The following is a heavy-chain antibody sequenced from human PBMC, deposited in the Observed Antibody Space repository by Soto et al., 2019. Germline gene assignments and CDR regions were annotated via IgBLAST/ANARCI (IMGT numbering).Heavy chain of an antibody. J-gene: IGHJ6*02. CDR1: GGSISSYY. V-gene: IGHV4-59*01. CDR2: IYYSGST. Sequence: QVQLQESGPGLVNPSETLSLTCTVSGGSISSYYWSWILQPPGKGLEWIGYIYYSGSTNYNPSLKSRVTISVDTSKNQFSLKLSSVTAADTAVYYCARGRAAGYYYYYGMEVWGQGTTVTVSS. D-gene: IGHD6-13*01. CDR3: ARGRAAGYYYYYGMEV.